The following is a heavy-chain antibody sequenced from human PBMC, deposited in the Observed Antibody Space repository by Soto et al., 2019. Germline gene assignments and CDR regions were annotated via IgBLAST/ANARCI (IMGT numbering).Heavy chain of an antibody. CDR2: INSSGGST. V-gene: IGHV3-23*01. Sequence: EVQLLESGGGLVQPGGSLRLSCAASGFTFSSYAMSWVRQAPGKGLEWVSGINSSGGSTYYADSVKGRITISRDNSKNTLYLQMNSLRVEDTAVYYCAKPYSSAFSHYYGMDVWGQGTTVTVSS. CDR1: GFTFSSYA. D-gene: IGHD6-19*01. CDR3: AKPYSSAFSHYYGMDV. J-gene: IGHJ6*02.